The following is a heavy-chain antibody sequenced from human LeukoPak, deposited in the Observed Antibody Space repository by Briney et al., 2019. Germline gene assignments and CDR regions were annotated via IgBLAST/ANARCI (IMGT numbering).Heavy chain of an antibody. CDR3: TTGDYISGVRLY. CDR2: IKTKTGGATT. CDR1: GFTFSNAW. V-gene: IGHV3-15*01. D-gene: IGHD3-10*01. J-gene: IGHJ4*02. Sequence: GGSLRLSCAASGFTFSNAWMTWVPQAPGRGLEWVGLIKTKTGGATTNYAAPVKGRFTISRDDSKDTVYLQMNSLKTEDTAVYYCTTGDYISGVRLYWGQGTLVTVSS.